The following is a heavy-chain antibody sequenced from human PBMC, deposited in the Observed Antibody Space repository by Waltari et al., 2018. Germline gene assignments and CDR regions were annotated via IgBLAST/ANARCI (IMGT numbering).Heavy chain of an antibody. J-gene: IGHJ3*02. CDR2: ISAYNGNT. Sequence: QVQLVQSGAEVKKPGASVKVSCKVSGYTLTELSMHWVRQAPGKGLEWMGWISAYNGNTNYAQKLQGRVTMTTDTSTSTAYMELRSLRSDDTAVYYCARDLMGGKGQKGAFDIWGQGTMVTVS. V-gene: IGHV1-18*01. D-gene: IGHD2-15*01. CDR3: ARDLMGGKGQKGAFDI. CDR1: GYTLTELS.